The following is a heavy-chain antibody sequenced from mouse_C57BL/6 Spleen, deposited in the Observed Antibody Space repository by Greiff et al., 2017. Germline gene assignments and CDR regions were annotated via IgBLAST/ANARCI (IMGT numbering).Heavy chain of an antibody. CDR2: IDPSDSYT. D-gene: IGHD1-1*01. V-gene: IGHV1-69*01. CDR1: GYTFTSYW. CDR3: ARRSYYGSTSWFAY. Sequence: QVQLQQPGAELVMPGASVKLSCKASGYTFTSYWMHWVKQRPGQGLEWIGEIDPSDSYTNYNQKFKGKSTLTVDKSSSTAYMQLSSPTSEDSAVYYCARRSYYGSTSWFAYWGQGTLVTVSA. J-gene: IGHJ3*01.